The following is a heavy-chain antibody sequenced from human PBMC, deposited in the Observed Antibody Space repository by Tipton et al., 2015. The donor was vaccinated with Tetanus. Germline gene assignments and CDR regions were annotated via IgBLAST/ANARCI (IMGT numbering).Heavy chain of an antibody. Sequence: GLVKPSETLSLTCAVYGGSFSAYCWSWIRQSPGKGLEWIAFIHHSGLAFSKPSLKSRVSISIDTSQNQFSLRLTSVTAADTAVYFCARNVYTVTNDAFDIWGHGTLVNVSS. V-gene: IGHV4-34*01. D-gene: IGHD4-11*01. CDR3: ARNVYTVTNDAFDI. CDR1: GGSFSAYC. CDR2: IHHSGLA. J-gene: IGHJ3*02.